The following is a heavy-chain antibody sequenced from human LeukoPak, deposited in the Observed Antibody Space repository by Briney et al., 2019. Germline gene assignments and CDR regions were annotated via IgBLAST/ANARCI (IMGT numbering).Heavy chain of an antibody. CDR2: ICGNSGNT. Sequence: GGSLRLSCAASGFTFSNAWMSWVRQAPGKGLEWVSVICGNSGNTYYADSVKGRFTISRDNSKNTLYLQMNSLRAEDTALYYCAKSRTATCYDGSDYWGQGTLVTVSS. J-gene: IGHJ4*02. CDR3: AKSRTATCYDGSDY. V-gene: IGHV3-23*01. D-gene: IGHD2-15*01. CDR1: GFTFSNAW.